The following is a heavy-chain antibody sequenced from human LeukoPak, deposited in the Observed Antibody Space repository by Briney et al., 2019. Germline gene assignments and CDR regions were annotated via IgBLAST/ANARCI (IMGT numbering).Heavy chain of an antibody. J-gene: IGHJ6*03. CDR3: ASFYCSGGSCYQYFSYYYMDV. Sequence: SETLSLTCAVYGGSFSGYYWNWIRQPPGKGLEWIGEINHSGSTNYNPSLKSRVTISVDTSKNQFSLKLNSVTAADTAVYYCASFYCSGGSCYQYFSYYYMDVWGKGTTVTISS. D-gene: IGHD2-15*01. V-gene: IGHV4-34*01. CDR1: GGSFSGYY. CDR2: INHSGST.